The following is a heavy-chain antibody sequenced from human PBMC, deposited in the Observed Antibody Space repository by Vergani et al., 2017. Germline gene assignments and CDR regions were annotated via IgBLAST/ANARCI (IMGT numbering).Heavy chain of an antibody. Sequence: EVQLVESGGNLAQPGGSLRLSCAVSGFTVSTNYMTWVRQAPGRGLEWVSGIYSGGNTVYTDSVKGRFTISRDNSKNMLYLQMNSLRIEDTATYYCARGLLYFVDWGQGTLVIVSS. CDR3: ARGLLYFVD. J-gene: IGHJ4*02. CDR2: IYSGGNT. V-gene: IGHV3-66*02. CDR1: GFTVSTNY. D-gene: IGHD3-10*01.